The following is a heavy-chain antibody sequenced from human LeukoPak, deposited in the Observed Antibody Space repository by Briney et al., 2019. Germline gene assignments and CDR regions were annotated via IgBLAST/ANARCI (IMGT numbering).Heavy chain of an antibody. CDR1: GYTFTNYD. CDR2: MNPNSGNA. CDR3: ASAAAGNNDAFDI. D-gene: IGHD6-13*01. V-gene: IGHV1-8*01. Sequence: ASVKVSCKASGYTFTNYDINWVRQATGQGLEWMGWMNPNSGNAGYAQKFQGRVTMTRNTSISTAYMELRSLRSDDTAVYYCASAAAGNNDAFDIWGQGTMVTVSS. J-gene: IGHJ3*02.